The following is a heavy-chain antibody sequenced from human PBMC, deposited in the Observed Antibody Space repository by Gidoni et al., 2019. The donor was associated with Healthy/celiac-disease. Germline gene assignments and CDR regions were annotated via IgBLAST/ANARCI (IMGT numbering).Heavy chain of an antibody. CDR3: ARDRDIYGHLDYYYGMDV. CDR1: GFTFSSSS. D-gene: IGHD4-17*01. J-gene: IGHJ6*02. CDR2: ISSSSSYI. V-gene: IGHV3-21*01. Sequence: EVQLVESGGGLVKPGGSLRLSCAASGFTFSSSSMNWVRQAPGKGLEWVSSISSSSSYIYYADSVKGRFTISRDNAKNSLYLQMNSLRAEDTAVYYCARDRDIYGHLDYYYGMDVWGQGTTVTVSS.